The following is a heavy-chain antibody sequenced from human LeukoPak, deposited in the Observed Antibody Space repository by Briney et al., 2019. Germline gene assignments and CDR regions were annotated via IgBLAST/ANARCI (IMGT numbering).Heavy chain of an antibody. D-gene: IGHD3-3*01. CDR2: IYHSGST. J-gene: IGHJ5*02. V-gene: IGHV4-38-2*01. CDR3: ASSPYYDFWSGYLGNNWFDP. Sequence: SETLSLTCAVSGYSISSGYYWGWIRRPPGKGLEWIGSIYHSGSTYYNPSLKSRVTISVDTSKNQFSLKLSSVTAADTAVYYCASSPYYDFWSGYLGNNWFDPWGQGTLVTVSS. CDR1: GYSISSGYY.